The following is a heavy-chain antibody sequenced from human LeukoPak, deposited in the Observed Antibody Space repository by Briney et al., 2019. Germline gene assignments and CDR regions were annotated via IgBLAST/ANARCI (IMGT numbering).Heavy chain of an antibody. J-gene: IGHJ6*03. CDR2: INPNSGGT. Sequence: ASVKVSCKASGYTFTGYYMHWVRQAPGQGLEWMGWINPNSGGTNHAQKFQGRVTMTRDTSISTAYMELSRLRSDDTAVYYCARVRLPPYYYYYYYMDVWGKGTTVTVSS. V-gene: IGHV1-2*02. CDR1: GYTFTGYY. CDR3: ARVRLPPYYYYYYYMDV. D-gene: IGHD5-18*01.